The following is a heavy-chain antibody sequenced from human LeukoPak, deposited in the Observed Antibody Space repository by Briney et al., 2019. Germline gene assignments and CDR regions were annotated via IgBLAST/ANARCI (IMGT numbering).Heavy chain of an antibody. D-gene: IGHD5-12*01. CDR1: GYTFTGYY. Sequence: ASVKVSRKASGYTFTGYYMHWVRQAPGQGLEWMGWINLNSGGTNYAQKFQGWVTMTRDTSISTAYMELSRLRSDDTAVYYCARGLGYSGYDYDYWGQGTLVTVSS. CDR2: INLNSGGT. J-gene: IGHJ4*02. CDR3: ARGLGYSGYDYDY. V-gene: IGHV1-2*04.